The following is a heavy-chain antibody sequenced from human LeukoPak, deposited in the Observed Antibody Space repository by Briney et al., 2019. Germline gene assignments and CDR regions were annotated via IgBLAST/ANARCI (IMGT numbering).Heavy chain of an antibody. J-gene: IGHJ4*02. D-gene: IGHD2-2*01. Sequence: SETLSLTCTVSGGSISSSSYYWGWIRQPPGKGLEWIGSIYYSGSTYYNPSLKSRVTISVDTSKNQFSLKLSSVTAADTAVYYCARALQDIVVVPAAASDYWGQGTLVTVSS. V-gene: IGHV4-39*01. CDR2: IYYSGST. CDR3: ARALQDIVVVPAAASDY. CDR1: GGSISSSSYY.